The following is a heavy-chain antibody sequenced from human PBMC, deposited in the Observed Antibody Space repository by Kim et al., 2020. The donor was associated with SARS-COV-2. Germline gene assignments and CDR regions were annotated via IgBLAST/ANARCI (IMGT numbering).Heavy chain of an antibody. J-gene: IGHJ4*02. CDR3: ATASGSYFSEY. Sequence: GGSLRLSCEASGFIFRNYGMQWVRQAPGKGLEWVAVIWYDGSNKYYADSVKGRFTISRDNSKKMLYLQMNSLRAEDTAVYFCATASGSYFSEYWGQGTPVTVSS. CDR2: IWYDGSNK. CDR1: GFIFRNYG. D-gene: IGHD1-26*01. V-gene: IGHV3-33*01.